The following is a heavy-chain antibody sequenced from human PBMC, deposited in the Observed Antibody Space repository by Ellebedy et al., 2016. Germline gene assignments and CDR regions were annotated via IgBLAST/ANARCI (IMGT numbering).Heavy chain of an antibody. D-gene: IGHD3-3*01. Sequence: GESLKISXAASGFTLSSYSMNWVRQAPGKGLEWVSFISGDRRTIYYRDSVRGRFTISRDTAKKSVYLQMNSLGVEDTAVYYCARDGSEWSRDYWGQGTLVTVSS. V-gene: IGHV3-48*01. J-gene: IGHJ4*02. CDR3: ARDGSEWSRDY. CDR2: ISGDRRTI. CDR1: GFTLSSYS.